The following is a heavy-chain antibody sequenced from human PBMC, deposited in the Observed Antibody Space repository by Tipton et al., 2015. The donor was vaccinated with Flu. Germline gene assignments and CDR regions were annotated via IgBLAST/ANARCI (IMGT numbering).Heavy chain of an antibody. CDR3: ASGYSSEPDAFDI. CDR2: IYYSGST. Sequence: TLSLTCTVSGGSISSYYWSWIRQPPGKGLEWIGYIYYSGSTNYNPSLKSRVTISVDTSKNQLSLKLSSVTAADTAVYYCASGYSSEPDAFDIWGQGTMVTVSS. V-gene: IGHV4-59*01. J-gene: IGHJ3*02. D-gene: IGHD6-25*01. CDR1: GGSISSYY.